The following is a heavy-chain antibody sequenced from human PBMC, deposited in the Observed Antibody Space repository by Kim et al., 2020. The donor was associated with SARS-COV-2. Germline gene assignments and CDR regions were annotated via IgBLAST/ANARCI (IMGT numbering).Heavy chain of an antibody. CDR1: GFTFSSYG. D-gene: IGHD3-22*01. V-gene: IGHV3-33*08. CDR2: IWYDGSNK. Sequence: GGSLRLSCAASGFTFSSYGMHWVRQAPGKGLEWVAVIWYDGSNKYYADSVKGRFTISRDNSKNTLYLQMNSLRAEYTAVYYCARDSYYYDSSGYYYSPWYYYGMDVWGQGTTVTVSS. CDR3: ARDSYYYDSSGYYYSPWYYYGMDV. J-gene: IGHJ6*02.